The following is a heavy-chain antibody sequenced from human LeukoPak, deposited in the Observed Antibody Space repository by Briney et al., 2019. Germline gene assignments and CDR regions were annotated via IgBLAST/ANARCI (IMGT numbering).Heavy chain of an antibody. V-gene: IGHV1-2*02. D-gene: IGHD3-10*01. CDR1: GYTFTGYY. CDR3: ARVVTMVRGFHPSALGY. Sequence: ASVKVSCKASGYTFTGYYMHWVRQAPGQGLEWMGWINPNSGGTNYAQKFQGRVTMTRDTSISTAYMELSRLRSDDTAVYYCARVVTMVRGFHPSALGYWAQGTLVTVSS. J-gene: IGHJ4*02. CDR2: INPNSGGT.